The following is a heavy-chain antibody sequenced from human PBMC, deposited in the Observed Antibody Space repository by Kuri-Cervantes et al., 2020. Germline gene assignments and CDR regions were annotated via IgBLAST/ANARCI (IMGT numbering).Heavy chain of an antibody. CDR2: SRSRVNSCAT. J-gene: IGHJ6*03. V-gene: IGHV3-72*01. D-gene: IGHD6-13*01. Sequence: GESLKISCAASGFTFSDYYIDWVRQAPGKGLQWVGRSRSRVNSCATEYAASVQGRFTISRDDSKNSVYLQMNSLKTEDTAVYYCTTGHSSSWYSKYYYYMDVWGKGTTVTVSS. CDR3: TTGHSSSWYSKYYYYMDV. CDR1: GFTFSDYY.